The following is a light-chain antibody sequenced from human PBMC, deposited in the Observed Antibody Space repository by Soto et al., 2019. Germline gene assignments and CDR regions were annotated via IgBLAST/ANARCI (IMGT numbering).Light chain of an antibody. CDR2: EVS. CDR3: RSYTSSSTVV. J-gene: IGLJ2*01. V-gene: IGLV2-14*01. CDR1: SGDVGGYNY. Sequence: QSALTQPASVSGSPGQSITISCTGTSGDVGGYNYVSWYQQHPGKAPKLMIYEVSNRPSGVSNRFSGSKSGNTASLTISGLQAEDEADYYCRSYTSSSTVVFGGGTKLTVL.